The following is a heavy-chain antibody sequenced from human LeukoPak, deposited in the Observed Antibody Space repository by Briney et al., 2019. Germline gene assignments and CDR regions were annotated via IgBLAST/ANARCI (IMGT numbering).Heavy chain of an antibody. V-gene: IGHV3-21*01. CDR3: ARDLEGAVGAT. J-gene: IGHJ4*02. Sequence: GGSLRLSCAASGFTFSSYSMNWVRQAPGKGLEWVSSISSSSSYIYYADSVKGRFTISRDNAKNSLYLQMNSLGAEDTAVYYCARDLEGAVGATWGQGTLVTVSS. D-gene: IGHD1-26*01. CDR2: ISSSSSYI. CDR1: GFTFSSYS.